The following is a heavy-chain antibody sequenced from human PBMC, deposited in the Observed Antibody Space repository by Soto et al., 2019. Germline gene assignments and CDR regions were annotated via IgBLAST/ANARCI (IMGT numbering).Heavy chain of an antibody. V-gene: IGHV1-2*02. CDR2: INPNSGGS. J-gene: IGHJ3*01. Sequence: QVHLVQSGAEVKKPGASVKVSCMASGYNFIAQNIHWVRQAPGLGLEWMRKINPNSGGSDYAQEFQGRVTVTRDTSIATVYMALTSLNSVDTAVYYCARERHLNPPSDALDLWGQGTMVSVSS. CDR3: ARERHLNPPSDALDL. CDR1: GYNFIAQN.